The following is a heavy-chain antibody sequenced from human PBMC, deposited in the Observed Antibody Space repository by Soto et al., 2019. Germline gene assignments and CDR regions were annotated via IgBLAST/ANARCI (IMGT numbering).Heavy chain of an antibody. Sequence: RRLSCAASGFTFSSYAMSWVRQAPGKGLEWVSAISGSGGSTYYADSVKGRLTISRDNSKNTLYLQMNSLRAEDTAVYYCARGGYSYGRFDYWGQGTLVTVSS. D-gene: IGHD5-18*01. CDR2: ISGSGGST. J-gene: IGHJ4*02. CDR1: GFTFSSYA. V-gene: IGHV3-23*01. CDR3: ARGGYSYGRFDY.